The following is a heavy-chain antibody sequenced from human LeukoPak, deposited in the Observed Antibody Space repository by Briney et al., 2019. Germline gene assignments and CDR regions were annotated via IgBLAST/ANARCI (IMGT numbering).Heavy chain of an antibody. CDR1: GGSFSGYY. V-gene: IGHV4-34*01. CDR2: INHSGST. Sequence: PSETLSLTCAVYGGSFSGYYWSWIRQPPGKGLEWTGEINHSGSTNYNPSLKSRVTISVDTSKNQFSLKLSSVTAADTAVYYCARYYDFWSGPYYFDYWGQGTLVTVSS. D-gene: IGHD3-3*01. J-gene: IGHJ4*02. CDR3: ARYYDFWSGPYYFDY.